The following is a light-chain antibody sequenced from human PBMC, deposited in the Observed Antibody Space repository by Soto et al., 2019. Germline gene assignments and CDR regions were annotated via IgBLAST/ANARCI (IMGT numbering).Light chain of an antibody. CDR3: LQFDISPLYT. CDR1: QSVSSSS. J-gene: IGKJ2*01. CDR2: GAS. V-gene: IGKV3-20*01. Sequence: EIVLTQSPGTLSLSPGERATLSCRASQSVSSSSLTWYQQKPGQAPRLLIYGASTRATGIPDRFSGSGSGTDFSLTISILEPEDFAVYYCLQFDISPLYTFGQGTKVDIK.